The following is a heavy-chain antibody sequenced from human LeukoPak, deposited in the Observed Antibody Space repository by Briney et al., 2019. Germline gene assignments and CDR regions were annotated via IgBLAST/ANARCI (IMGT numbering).Heavy chain of an antibody. CDR3: ARVACSGGSCYFEYFQH. D-gene: IGHD2-15*01. J-gene: IGHJ1*01. Sequence: SVKVSCKASGGTFSSYAISWVRQAPGQGLEWMGGIIPIFCTANYAQKFQGRVTITTDESTSTAYMELSSLRSEDTAVYYCARVACSGGSCYFEYFQHWGQGTLVTVSS. CDR1: GGTFSSYA. V-gene: IGHV1-69*05. CDR2: IIPIFCTA.